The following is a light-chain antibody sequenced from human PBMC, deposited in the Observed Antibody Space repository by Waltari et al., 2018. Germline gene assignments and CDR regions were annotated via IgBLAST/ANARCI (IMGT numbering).Light chain of an antibody. CDR2: GAS. CDR1: QSVRSN. V-gene: IGKV3-15*01. Sequence: EIVMTQSPATLSVSPGERATLSCRASQSVRSNLAWYQQKPGQTPRLLIYGASTRATGIPARFSGSESGTEFTLTISSLQSEDFAVYYCHQYNNWPPHTFGQGTKLEIK. J-gene: IGKJ2*01. CDR3: HQYNNWPPHT.